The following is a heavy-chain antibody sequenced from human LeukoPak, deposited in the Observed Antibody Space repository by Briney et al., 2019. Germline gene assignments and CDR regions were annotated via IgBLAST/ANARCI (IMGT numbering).Heavy chain of an antibody. D-gene: IGHD1-26*01. J-gene: IGHJ3*02. CDR1: GGSISNYY. Sequence: SETLSLTCTVSGGSISNYYWTWIRQPAGKGLEWIGRIYTSGNTNYNPSLNSRVTMSVDTSKNQFSLKLSSVTAADTAVYYRARERGNLRGDAFDIWGQGTMVTVS. CDR2: IYTSGNT. V-gene: IGHV4-4*07. CDR3: ARERGNLRGDAFDI.